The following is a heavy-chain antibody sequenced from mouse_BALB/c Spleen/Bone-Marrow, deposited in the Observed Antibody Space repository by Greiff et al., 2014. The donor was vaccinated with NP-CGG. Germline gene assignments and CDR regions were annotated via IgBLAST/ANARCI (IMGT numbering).Heavy chain of an antibody. V-gene: IGHV1-31*01. Sequence: VQLQQSGPELVKPGASVKISCKASGYSFTGYYMHWVKQSHVKSLEWIGRINPYNGATSYNQNFKDKASLTVDKSSSTDYMELHSLTSEDSAVYYCARGIYYGGYFGYWGQGTTLKVSS. CDR2: INPYNGAT. CDR1: GYSFTGYY. J-gene: IGHJ2*01. D-gene: IGHD1-1*01. CDR3: ARGIYYGGYFGY.